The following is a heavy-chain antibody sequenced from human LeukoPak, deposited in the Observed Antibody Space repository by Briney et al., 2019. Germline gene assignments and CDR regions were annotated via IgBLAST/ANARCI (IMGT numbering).Heavy chain of an antibody. CDR2: IYYSGST. CDR1: GGSLSLYY. V-gene: IGHV4-39*01. D-gene: IGHD1-1*01. J-gene: IGHJ4*02. Sequence: SETLSLTCTVSGGSLSLYYWGWIRQPPAEGLEWIGSIYYSGSTYYNPSLKSRVTISVDTSKNQFSLKLSSVTAADTAVYYCARHADDSPSHFDYWGQGTLVTVSS. CDR3: ARHADDSPSHFDY.